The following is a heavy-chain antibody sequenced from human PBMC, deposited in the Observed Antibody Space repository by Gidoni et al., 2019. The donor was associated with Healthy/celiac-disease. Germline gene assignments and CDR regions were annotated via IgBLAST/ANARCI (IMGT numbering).Heavy chain of an antibody. CDR1: GYTLTELS. CDR2: FDPEEGET. J-gene: IGHJ4*02. CDR3: ATSGAIGYDFDY. Sequence: QVQLVQSGAEVKKPVASVKVSCKVSGYTLTELSMHWVRQAPGTGLEWMGGFDPEEGETIYAQKFQVRVTMTEDTSTDTAYMELSSLRSEDTAVYYCATSGAIGYDFDYWGQGTLVTVSS. V-gene: IGHV1-24*01. D-gene: IGHD5-12*01.